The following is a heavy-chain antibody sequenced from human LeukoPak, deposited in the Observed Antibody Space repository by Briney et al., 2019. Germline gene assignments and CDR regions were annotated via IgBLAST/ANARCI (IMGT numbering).Heavy chain of an antibody. CDR1: GGSISSSSYY. Sequence: SETLSPTCTVSGGSISSSSYYWGWIRQPPGKGLEWIGSIYYSGSTYYNPSLKSRVTISVDTSKNQFSLKLSSVTAADTAVYYCAREGCSGGSCYSNYWGQGTLVTVSS. CDR3: AREGCSGGSCYSNY. J-gene: IGHJ4*02. V-gene: IGHV4-39*02. D-gene: IGHD2-15*01. CDR2: IYYSGST.